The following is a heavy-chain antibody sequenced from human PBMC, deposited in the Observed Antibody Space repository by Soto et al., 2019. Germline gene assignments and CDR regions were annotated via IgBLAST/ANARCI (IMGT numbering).Heavy chain of an antibody. CDR2: IYYSGST. CDR3: ERFPRDNVATTYYFDY. J-gene: IGHJ4*02. Sequence: QLQLQESGPGLVKPSETLSLTCTVSGGSISSSSYYWGWIRQPPGKGLEWIGSIYYSGSTYYNPSLKSRVTITVDQAKNQFSLELNPVDAANTAGLYCERFPRDNVATTYYFDYWGQGTLVTVSS. V-gene: IGHV4-39*01. CDR1: GGSISSSSYY. D-gene: IGHD5-12*01.